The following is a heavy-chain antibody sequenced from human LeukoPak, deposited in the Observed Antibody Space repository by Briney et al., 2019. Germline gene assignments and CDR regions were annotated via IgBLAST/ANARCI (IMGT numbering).Heavy chain of an antibody. D-gene: IGHD3-16*02. CDR2: ISGSGGST. CDR3: AKRTWYYDYVWGSYRPADDAFDI. CDR1: GFTFSSYA. J-gene: IGHJ3*02. V-gene: IGHV3-23*01. Sequence: GGSLRLSCAASGFTFSSYAMSWVRQAPGKGPEWVSAISGSGGSTYYADSVKGRFTISRDNSKNTLYLQMNSLRAEDTAVYYCAKRTWYYDYVWGSYRPADDAFDIWGQGTMVTVSS.